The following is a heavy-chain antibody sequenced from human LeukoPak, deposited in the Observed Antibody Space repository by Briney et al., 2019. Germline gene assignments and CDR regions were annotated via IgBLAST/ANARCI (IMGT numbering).Heavy chain of an antibody. CDR3: ARGRYCSSTSCHRVYYYYMDV. D-gene: IGHD2-2*02. J-gene: IGHJ6*03. CDR2: ISTYNGNT. CDR1: GYTFTSYG. Sequence: ASVKVSCMASGYTFTSYGISWVRQAPGQGLEWMGWISTYNGNTNYAQKLQGRVTMTTDTSTSTVYMELRSLRSDDTAVYYCARGRYCSSTSCHRVYYYYMDVWGKGTTVTVSS. V-gene: IGHV1-18*01.